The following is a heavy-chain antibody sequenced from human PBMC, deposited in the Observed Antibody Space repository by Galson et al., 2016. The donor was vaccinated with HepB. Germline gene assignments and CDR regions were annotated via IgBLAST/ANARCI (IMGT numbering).Heavy chain of an antibody. CDR1: GFTFSNYA. Sequence: SLRLSCAASGFTFSNYAMGWVRQAPGKGLEWVSGVSGSGVRTYYPDSLKGRFTISRDNSKNTLYLHMNSLRVEDTATYYCVKQYWNNVFDYWGQGTLVTVSS. D-gene: IGHD1/OR15-1a*01. V-gene: IGHV3-23*01. CDR3: VKQYWNNVFDY. CDR2: VSGSGVRT. J-gene: IGHJ4*02.